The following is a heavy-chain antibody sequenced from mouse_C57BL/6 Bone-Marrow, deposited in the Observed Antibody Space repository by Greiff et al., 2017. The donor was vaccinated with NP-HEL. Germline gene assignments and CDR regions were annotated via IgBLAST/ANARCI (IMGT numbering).Heavy chain of an antibody. Sequence: QVQLQQPGTELVKPGASVKLSCKASGYTFTSYWMHWVKQWPGQGLEWIGNINPSNGGTNYNEKFKSKATLTVDKSSSTAYMQLSSLTSEDSAVYYCARPITTVVATFDYWGQGTTLTVSS. CDR2: INPSNGGT. J-gene: IGHJ2*01. CDR3: ARPITTVVATFDY. V-gene: IGHV1-53*01. D-gene: IGHD1-1*01. CDR1: GYTFTSYW.